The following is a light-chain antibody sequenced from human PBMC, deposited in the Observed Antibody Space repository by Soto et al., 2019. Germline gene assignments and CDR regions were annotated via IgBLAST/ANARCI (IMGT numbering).Light chain of an antibody. CDR2: DVS. CDR3: SSYTSSSTLYV. J-gene: IGLJ1*01. V-gene: IGLV2-14*01. CDR1: SSDVGGYDY. Sequence: QSVLTQPASVSGSPGQSITISCTGTSSDVGGYDYVSWYQQHPGKAPKLMIYDVSNRPSGVSKRFSGSKSGNTASLTVSGLQAEDEADYYCSSYTSSSTLYVFGTGTKVTVL.